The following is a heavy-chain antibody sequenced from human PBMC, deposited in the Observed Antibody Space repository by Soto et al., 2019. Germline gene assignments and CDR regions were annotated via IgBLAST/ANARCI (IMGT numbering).Heavy chain of an antibody. J-gene: IGHJ4*02. CDR1: GGTISSYT. CDR2: IIPILGIA. V-gene: IGHV1-69*08. CDR3: AREDTMVRGVIFDY. D-gene: IGHD3-10*01. Sequence: QVQLVQSGAEVKKPGSSVKVSCKASGGTISSYTISWVRQAPGQGLEWMGRIIPILGIANYAQKFQGRVTITADKSTSTAYMELSSLRSEDTAVYYCAREDTMVRGVIFDYWGQGTLVTVSS.